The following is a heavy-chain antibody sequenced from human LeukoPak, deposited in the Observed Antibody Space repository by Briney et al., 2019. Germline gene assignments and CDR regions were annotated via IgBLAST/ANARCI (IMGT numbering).Heavy chain of an antibody. CDR2: IYYSGST. V-gene: IGHV4-59*01. CDR1: GVSISSYY. J-gene: IGHJ3*02. Sequence: SETLSLTCTVSGVSISSYYWSWIRQPPGKGLEWIGYIYYSGSTNYNPSLKSRVTISVDTSKNQFSLKLSSLTAADTAVYYCASVYSSGYNDAFDIWGQGTMVTVSS. D-gene: IGHD3-22*01. CDR3: ASVYSSGYNDAFDI.